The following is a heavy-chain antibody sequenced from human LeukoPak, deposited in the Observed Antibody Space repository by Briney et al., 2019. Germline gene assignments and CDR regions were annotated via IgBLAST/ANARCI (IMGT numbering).Heavy chain of an antibody. V-gene: IGHV3-23*01. CDR2: VSGTGINT. J-gene: IGHJ4*02. CDR1: GFTFSSYS. Sequence: GSLRLSCAASGFTFSSYSMSWVRQAPGKGLEWVSGVSGTGINTYYADSVKGRFTISRDNSKNTLYLQMNSLRAEDTAVYYCAISPRLDPQFDYWGQGTLVTVSS. D-gene: IGHD6-19*01. CDR3: AISPRLDPQFDY.